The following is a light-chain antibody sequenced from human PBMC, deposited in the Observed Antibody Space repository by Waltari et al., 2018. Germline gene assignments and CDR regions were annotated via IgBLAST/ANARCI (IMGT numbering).Light chain of an antibody. CDR1: QAITNY. Sequence: DIQMTQSPSSLSASVGDRVTITCQASQAITNYLNWYQQKPGQAPNLLISDASNLEVGVPSRFSVSGSGTHFTFTINSLQPEDIASYYCQKSYNSPYTFGQGTKLEIK. CDR2: DAS. V-gene: IGKV1-33*01. J-gene: IGKJ2*01. CDR3: QKSYNSPYT.